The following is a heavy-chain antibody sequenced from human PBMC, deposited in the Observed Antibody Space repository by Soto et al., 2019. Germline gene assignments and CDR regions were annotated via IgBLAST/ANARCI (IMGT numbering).Heavy chain of an antibody. CDR3: AREAGTNVDY. D-gene: IGHD1-1*01. CDR2: ISYDGSNK. V-gene: IGHV3-30-3*01. Sequence: QVQLVESGGGVVQPGRSLRLSCAASGFTFSSYAMHWVRQAPGKGLEWVAVISYDGSNKYYADSVKGRFTISRDNSKNTLYLQMNSLRAEDTAVYYCAREAGTNVDYWGQGTLVTVSS. J-gene: IGHJ4*02. CDR1: GFTFSSYA.